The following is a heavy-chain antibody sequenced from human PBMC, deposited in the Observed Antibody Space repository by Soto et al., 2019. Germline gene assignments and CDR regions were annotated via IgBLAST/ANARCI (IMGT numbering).Heavy chain of an antibody. V-gene: IGHV3-30-3*01. CDR2: ISYDGSNK. J-gene: IGHJ6*02. CDR1: GFTFSSYA. CDR3: ARDIAVALETVYYYYGMDV. D-gene: IGHD6-19*01. Sequence: GGSLRLSCAASGFTFSSYAMHWVRQAPGKGLEWVAVISYDGSNKYYADSVKGRFTISRDNSKNTLYLQMNSLRAEDTAVYYCARDIAVALETVYYYYGMDVWGQGTTVTVSS.